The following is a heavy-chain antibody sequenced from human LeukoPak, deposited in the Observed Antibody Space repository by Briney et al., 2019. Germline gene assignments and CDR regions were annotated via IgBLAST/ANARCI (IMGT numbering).Heavy chain of an antibody. CDR2: ISGSGGST. J-gene: IGHJ6*03. CDR1: GFTFTSYA. V-gene: IGHV3-23*01. CDR3: AKKGSTPYYYYMDV. Sequence: PGGSLRLSCAGSGFTFTSYAMSWVRQAPGKGLEWVSAISGSGGSTYYADSVKGRFTISRDNSKNTLYLQMNSLRAEDTAVYYCAKKGSTPYYYYMDVWGKGTTVTVSS.